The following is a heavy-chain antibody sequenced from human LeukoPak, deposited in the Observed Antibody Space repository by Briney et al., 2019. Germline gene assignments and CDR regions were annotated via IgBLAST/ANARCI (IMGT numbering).Heavy chain of an antibody. CDR1: GYTFTSYY. D-gene: IGHD3-10*01. J-gene: IGHJ5*02. CDR3: ARSPITMARGVIIGANVGFGP. CDR2: INPSGGST. Sequence: AAVKVSCTASGYTFTSYYMHLVRQAPGQGLGWMGIINPSGGSTGNAQKFRGGITMTRATSTSTVYMELRSLRSEDAAVYYCARSPITMARGVIIGANVGFGPWGQGALVTVSS. V-gene: IGHV1-46*01.